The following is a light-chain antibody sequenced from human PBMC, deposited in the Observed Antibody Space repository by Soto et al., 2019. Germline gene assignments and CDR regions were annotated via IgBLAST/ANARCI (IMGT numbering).Light chain of an antibody. Sequence: EIVMTQSPATLSVSPGEGATLSCRASQSVRTNLAWYQQKPGQAPRLLMSRASTRTTGVPARFSGGGSGTEFTLTINSLQSEDFAVYYCQQYHNWPYTFGQGTKVDIK. J-gene: IGKJ2*01. V-gene: IGKV3-15*01. CDR3: QQYHNWPYT. CDR2: RAS. CDR1: QSVRTN.